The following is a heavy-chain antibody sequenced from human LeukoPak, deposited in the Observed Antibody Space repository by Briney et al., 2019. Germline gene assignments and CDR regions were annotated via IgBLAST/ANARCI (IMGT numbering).Heavy chain of an antibody. CDR1: GFTFSSYW. J-gene: IGHJ6*03. CDR3: ARDYPEACSGGSCWEDYYYYMDV. CDR2: INSDGSST. V-gene: IGHV3-74*01. D-gene: IGHD2-15*01. Sequence: GGSLRLSCAASGFTFSSYWMHWVRQAPGKGLVWVSRINSDGSSTSYADSVKGRFTISRDNAKNTLYLQMNSLRAEDTAVYYCARDYPEACSGGSCWEDYYYYMDVWGKGTTVTVSS.